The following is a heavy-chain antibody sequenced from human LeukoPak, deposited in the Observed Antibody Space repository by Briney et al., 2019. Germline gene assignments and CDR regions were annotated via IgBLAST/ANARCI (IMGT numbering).Heavy chain of an antibody. CDR2: FDPEDGET. V-gene: IGHV1-24*01. CDR3: AYDSSGPGAFDI. CDR1: GYTLTELS. J-gene: IGHJ3*02. Sequence: ASVKVSCKVSGYTLTELSMHWVRQAPGKGLEWMGGFDPEDGETIYAQKFQGRVTMTEDTSTDTAYMELSSLRSEDTAVYYCAYDSSGPGAFDIWGQGTMVTVSS. D-gene: IGHD3-22*01.